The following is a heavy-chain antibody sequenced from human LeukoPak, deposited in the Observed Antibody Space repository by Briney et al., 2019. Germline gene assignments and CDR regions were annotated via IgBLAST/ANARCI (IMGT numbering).Heavy chain of an antibody. Sequence: PGGSLRLSCAASGFTFRNYAVSWVRQAPGKGLEWVSHISHTGGDTYYADSVKGRFTISRDNAKNSLYLQMNSLRAEDTALYYCAKALIPTTPLTTVTPVAGDAFDIWGQGTMVTVSS. CDR1: GFTFRNYA. D-gene: IGHD4-17*01. J-gene: IGHJ3*02. CDR2: ISHTGGDT. V-gene: IGHV3-23*01. CDR3: AKALIPTTPLTTVTPVAGDAFDI.